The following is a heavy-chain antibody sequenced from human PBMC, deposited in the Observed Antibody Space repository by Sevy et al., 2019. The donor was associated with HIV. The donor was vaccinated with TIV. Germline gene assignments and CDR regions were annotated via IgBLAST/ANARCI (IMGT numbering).Heavy chain of an antibody. D-gene: IGHD5-12*01. CDR1: GFTFSSAW. J-gene: IGHJ6*02. V-gene: IGHV3-15*01. CDR2: IKSEFDGGAI. Sequence: GGSLRLSCTASGFTFSSAWMSWVRQAPGKGLEWVGRIKSEFDGGAIDYAAPVKGRFSISREDSKNTAYLQMNSLKTEDTAVYYCITDPAYRGYDEEVINYYFYGMDVWGQGTTVTVSS. CDR3: ITDPAYRGYDEEVINYYFYGMDV.